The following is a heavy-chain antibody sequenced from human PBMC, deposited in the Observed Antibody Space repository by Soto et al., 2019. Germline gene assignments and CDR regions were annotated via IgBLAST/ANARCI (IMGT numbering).Heavy chain of an antibody. V-gene: IGHV3-21*01. Sequence: VGSLRLSCAASGFTFTRYSMNWVRQAPGKGLEWVSSISSTTNYIYYADSMKGRFTVSRDNAKNSVYLEMNSLSAEDTAVYYCARESEDLTSKFDYCGHGTLVPVSS. CDR2: ISSTTNYI. CDR3: ARESEDLTSKFDY. J-gene: IGHJ4*01. CDR1: GFTFTRYS.